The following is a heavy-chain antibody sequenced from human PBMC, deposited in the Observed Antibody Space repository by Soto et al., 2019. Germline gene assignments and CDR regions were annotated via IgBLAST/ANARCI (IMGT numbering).Heavy chain of an antibody. D-gene: IGHD4-17*01. CDR2: IYYRGST. CDR1: GGSISSSGYY. CDR3: ARHRSTVLTPDLAY. Sequence: QLQLQESGPGLVRPSETLSLTCSVSGGSISSSGYYWGWIRQPPGKGLEWIGSIYYRGSTYYSPSLRSRVPISEATSNSQFSLRLSSVTAADTAVYYCARHRSTVLTPDLAYWGQGTLVTVSS. V-gene: IGHV4-39*01. J-gene: IGHJ4*02.